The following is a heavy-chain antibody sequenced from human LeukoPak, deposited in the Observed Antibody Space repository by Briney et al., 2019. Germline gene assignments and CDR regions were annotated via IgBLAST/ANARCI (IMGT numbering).Heavy chain of an antibody. Sequence: SETLSLTCAVYGGSFSGYYWSWIRQPPGKGLEWIGEINHSGSTNYNPSLKSRVTISVDTSKNQFSLKLSSVTAADTAVYYCARDNYYYGMDVWGQGTTVTVSS. V-gene: IGHV4-34*01. CDR2: INHSGST. CDR3: ARDNYYYGMDV. J-gene: IGHJ6*02. CDR1: GGSFSGYY.